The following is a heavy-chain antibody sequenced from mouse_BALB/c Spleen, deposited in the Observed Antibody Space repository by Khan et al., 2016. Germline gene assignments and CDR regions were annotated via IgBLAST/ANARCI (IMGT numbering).Heavy chain of an antibody. CDR1: GYTFTSYW. CDR2: INPSTGYT. V-gene: IGHV1-7*01. CDR3: ASYGSRDY. D-gene: IGHD1-1*01. Sequence: VQLQESGAELAKPGASVKMSCKASGYTFTSYWMHWVKQRPGQGLEWIGYINPSTGYTEYNQKFKDKATLTADKSSSTAYMQLSSLTSEDSAVYYCASYGSRDYWGQGTTLTVSS. J-gene: IGHJ2*01.